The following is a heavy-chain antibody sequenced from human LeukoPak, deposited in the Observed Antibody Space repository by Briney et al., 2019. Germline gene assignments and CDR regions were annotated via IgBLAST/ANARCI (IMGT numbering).Heavy chain of an antibody. CDR3: ASVAFDI. Sequence: PGGSLRLSCAASGFTFSSYAMHWVRQAPGKGLEWVAVISYDGSNKYYADSVKGRFTISRDNSKNTLYLQMNSLRAEDTAVYYCASVAFDIWGQGTMVTVSS. J-gene: IGHJ3*02. CDR1: GFTFSSYA. CDR2: ISYDGSNK. V-gene: IGHV3-30*04.